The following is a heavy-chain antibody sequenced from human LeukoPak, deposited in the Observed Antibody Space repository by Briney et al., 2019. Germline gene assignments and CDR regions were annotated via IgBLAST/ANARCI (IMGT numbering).Heavy chain of an antibody. Sequence: ESLQISCKGSGYSFTSYWIGWVRQMPGKGLEWMGIIYPDDSDTKYSPSFQRQVTISADKSTTTTYMQWSSLKASDTAMYYCARLAFCTNAVCFSNYYYSMDVWGRGTTVTVSS. CDR1: GYSFTSYW. CDR3: ARLAFCTNAVCFSNYYYSMDV. J-gene: IGHJ6*03. V-gene: IGHV5-51*01. CDR2: IYPDDSDT. D-gene: IGHD2-8*01.